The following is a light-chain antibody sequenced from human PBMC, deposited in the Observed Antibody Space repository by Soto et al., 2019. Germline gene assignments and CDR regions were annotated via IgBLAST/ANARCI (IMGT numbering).Light chain of an antibody. J-gene: IGKJ5*01. Sequence: EIVSTQSPGPLAFSPGESATLSCTARERVSSGYLAWYQQKPGQAPRLLIYGASNRATDIPDRFSGRGSGTDFTLTISRLEPEDFAVYYCQQYGSSPPSSTFGQGTRVEIK. CDR1: ERVSSGY. CDR2: GAS. CDR3: QQYGSSPPSST. V-gene: IGKV3-20*01.